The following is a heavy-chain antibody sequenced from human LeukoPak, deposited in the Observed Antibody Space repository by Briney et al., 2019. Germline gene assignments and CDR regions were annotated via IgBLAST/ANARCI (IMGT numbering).Heavy chain of an antibody. CDR3: AKFFDY. CDR2: IRYDGNKK. V-gene: IGHV3-30*02. J-gene: IGHJ4*02. Sequence: GGSLRLSCAASGLTFSNYGMHWVRQAPGKGLEWVAFIRYDGNKKYYADSVKGRFTISRDNAKNTLYLQMNSLRADDTAVYYCAKFFDYWGQGTLVTVSS. CDR1: GLTFSNYG.